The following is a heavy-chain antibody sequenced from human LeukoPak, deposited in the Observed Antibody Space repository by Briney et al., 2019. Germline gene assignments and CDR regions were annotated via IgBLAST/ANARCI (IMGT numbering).Heavy chain of an antibody. D-gene: IGHD2-2*02. CDR1: GFTFSSYG. CDR2: ISYDGSNK. V-gene: IGHV3-30*18. Sequence: PGGSLRLSCAASGFTFSSYGMHWVRQAPGKGLEWVAVISYDGSNKYYADSVKGRFTISRDNSKNTLYLQMNSLRAEDTAVYYCAKDRDIVVVPAAIRGAFDIWGQGTMVTVSS. J-gene: IGHJ3*02. CDR3: AKDRDIVVVPAAIRGAFDI.